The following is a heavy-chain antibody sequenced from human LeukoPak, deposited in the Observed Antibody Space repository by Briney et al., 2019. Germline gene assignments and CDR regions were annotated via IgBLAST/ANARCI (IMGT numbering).Heavy chain of an antibody. V-gene: IGHV1-2*02. J-gene: IGHJ4*02. Sequence: ASVTVSCTASGYTFSDYYIHWVRQAPGQGLEWMGWINPDSGITHYTQKFQGRVTMTRDTSISTAYMELSRLRSDDTAVYYCARLGAPGDYWGQGTLVTVSS. CDR3: ARLGAPGDY. D-gene: IGHD4/OR15-4a*01. CDR1: GYTFSDYY. CDR2: INPDSGIT.